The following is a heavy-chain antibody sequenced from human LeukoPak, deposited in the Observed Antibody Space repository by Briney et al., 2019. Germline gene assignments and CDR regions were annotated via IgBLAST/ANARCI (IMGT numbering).Heavy chain of an antibody. CDR3: ARGLMVRGVIGYYYYMDV. V-gene: IGHV4-59*01. CDR2: IYYSGST. Sequence: SETLSLTCTVSGGSISSYYWSWIRQPPGKGLEWMGYIYYSGSTNYNPSLKSRVTISVDTSKNQFSLKLSSVTAADTAVYYCARGLMVRGVIGYYYYMDVWGKGTTVTVSS. D-gene: IGHD3-10*01. CDR1: GGSISSYY. J-gene: IGHJ6*03.